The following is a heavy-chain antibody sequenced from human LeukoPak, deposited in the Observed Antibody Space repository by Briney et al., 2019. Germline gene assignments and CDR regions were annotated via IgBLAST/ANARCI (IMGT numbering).Heavy chain of an antibody. Sequence: SETLSLTCTVSGGSISSYYWSWIRQPAGKGLEWIGRIYTSGSTNYNPSLKSRVTMSVDTSKNQFSLKLSSVTAADTAVYYCARDFPQVRGGRYYFDYWGQGTLVTVSS. CDR2: IYTSGST. V-gene: IGHV4-4*07. CDR1: GGSISSYY. J-gene: IGHJ4*02. CDR3: ARDFPQVRGGRYYFDY. D-gene: IGHD3-10*01.